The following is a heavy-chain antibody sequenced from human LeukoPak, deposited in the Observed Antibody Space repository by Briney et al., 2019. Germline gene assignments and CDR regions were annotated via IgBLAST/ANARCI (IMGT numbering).Heavy chain of an antibody. V-gene: IGHV1-24*01. CDR2: FDPEDGET. CDR3: ATTGIVGATSWFPDSFDY. CDR1: GYTLTELS. D-gene: IGHD1-26*01. Sequence: GASVKVSCKVSGYTLTELSMHWVRQAPGKGLEWMGGFDPEDGETIYAQKFQGRVTMTEDTSTDTAYMELSSLRSEDTAVYYCATTGIVGATSWFPDSFDYWGQGTLVTVSS. J-gene: IGHJ4*02.